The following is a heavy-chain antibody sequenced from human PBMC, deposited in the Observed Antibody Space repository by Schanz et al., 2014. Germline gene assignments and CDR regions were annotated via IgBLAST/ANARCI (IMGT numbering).Heavy chain of an antibody. CDR1: RYTFNTYG. CDR2: IIPILGIA. D-gene: IGHD2-2*01. J-gene: IGHJ5*02. CDR3: ARDRRRYCSTASCLHDNWFDP. Sequence: QGQLVQSGPEVKEPGASVKVSCEASRYTFNTYGLNWVRQAPGQGLEWMGWIIPILGIANYAQKFQGRVTITADRSTSTAYMELSSLRSEDTAVYYCARDRRRYCSTASCLHDNWFDPWGQGTLVIVSS. V-gene: IGHV1-69*10.